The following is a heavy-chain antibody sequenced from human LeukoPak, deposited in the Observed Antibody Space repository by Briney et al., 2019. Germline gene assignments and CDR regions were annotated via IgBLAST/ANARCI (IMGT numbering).Heavy chain of an antibody. CDR3: AKDHVWGFGYYFND. CDR2: ISYDGSNK. Sequence: GGSLRLSCAASGFTFSSYGMHWVRQAPGKGLEWVAVISYDGSNKYYGDSVKGRFTISRDNSKNTLYLQMNSLRGEDTAVYYCAKDHVWGFGYYFNDWGQGTLVTVSS. D-gene: IGHD3-16*01. J-gene: IGHJ4*02. V-gene: IGHV3-30*18. CDR1: GFTFSSYG.